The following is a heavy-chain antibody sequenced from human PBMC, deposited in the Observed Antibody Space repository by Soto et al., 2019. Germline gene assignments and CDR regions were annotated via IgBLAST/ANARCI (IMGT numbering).Heavy chain of an antibody. CDR2: IYPGDSDT. V-gene: IGHV5-51*01. Sequence: GESLKISCKGSGYSFTSYWIGWVRQMPGKGLEWMGIIYPGDSDTRYSPSFQGQVTISADKSISTAYLQWSSLKASDTAMYYCARHVLDFWSGYYRGPYYGMDVWGQGTTVTVSS. CDR1: GYSFTSYW. D-gene: IGHD3-3*01. CDR3: ARHVLDFWSGYYRGPYYGMDV. J-gene: IGHJ6*02.